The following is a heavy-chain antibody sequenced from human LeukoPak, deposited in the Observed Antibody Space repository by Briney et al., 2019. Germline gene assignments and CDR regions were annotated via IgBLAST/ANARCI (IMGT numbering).Heavy chain of an antibody. D-gene: IGHD4-17*01. CDR2: ISKTSAKI. CDR3: VRGDGDLFDF. V-gene: IGHV3-21*06. J-gene: IGHJ4*02. Sequence: GGSLRLSCAASGFTFRTYNMNWVRQAPGKGLEWVSFISKTSAKIYYGDSVRGRFTISRDNAKNSIHLQMGSLRVEDTAVYYCVRGDGDLFDFWGQGTLVSVSS. CDR1: GFTFRTYN.